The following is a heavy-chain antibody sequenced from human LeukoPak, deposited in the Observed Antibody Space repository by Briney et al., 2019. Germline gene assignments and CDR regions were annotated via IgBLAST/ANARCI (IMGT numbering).Heavy chain of an antibody. CDR1: GGTFSSYA. CDR2: IIPIFGTA. D-gene: IGHD6-13*01. CDR3: AYSLPHIAAAGTGDY. V-gene: IGHV1-69*06. Sequence: GASVKVSCKASGGTFSSYAISWVRQAPGQGLEWMGGIIPIFGTANYAQKFQGRVTITADKSTSTAYMELSSLRSEDTAVYYCAYSLPHIAAAGTGDYWGQGTLVTVSS. J-gene: IGHJ4*02.